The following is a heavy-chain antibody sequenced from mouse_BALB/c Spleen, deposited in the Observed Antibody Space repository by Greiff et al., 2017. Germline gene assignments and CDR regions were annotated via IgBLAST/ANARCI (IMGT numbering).Heavy chain of an antibody. V-gene: IGHV2-9*02. CDR3: ARDRGIPASFAY. D-gene: IGHD5-1-1*01. CDR1: GFSLTSYG. Sequence: VHLVESGPGLVAPSQSLSITCTVSGFSLTSYGVHWVRQPPGKGLEWLGVIWAGGSTNYNSALMSRLSISKDNSKSQVFLKMNSLQTDDTAMYYCARDRGIPASFAYWGQGTLVTVSA. J-gene: IGHJ3*01. CDR2: IWAGGST.